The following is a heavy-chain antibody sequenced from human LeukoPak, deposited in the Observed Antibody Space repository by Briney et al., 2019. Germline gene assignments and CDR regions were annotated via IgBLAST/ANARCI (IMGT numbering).Heavy chain of an antibody. CDR1: GGSISSSSYY. CDR3: ARDRHTIDDAFDI. CDR2: IYYSGST. J-gene: IGHJ3*02. D-gene: IGHD3-9*01. V-gene: IGHV4-39*07. Sequence: PSETLSLTCTVSGGSISSSSYYWGWIRQPPGKGLEWIGSIYYSGSTYYNPSLKSRVTISVDTSKNQFSLKLKSVTAGDTAVYYCARDRHTIDDAFDIWGPGTMVTVSS.